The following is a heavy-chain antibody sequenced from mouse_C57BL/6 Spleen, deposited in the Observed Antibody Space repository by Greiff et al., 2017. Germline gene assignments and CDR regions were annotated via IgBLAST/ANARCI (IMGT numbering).Heavy chain of an antibody. CDR1: GYTFTDYE. V-gene: IGHV1-15*01. CDR2: IDPETGGT. D-gene: IGHD2-4*01. J-gene: IGHJ1*03. CDR3: TRDDYEGYFDV. Sequence: VQLQQSGAELVRPGASVTLSCKASGYTFTDYEMHWVKQTPVHGLEWIGAIDPETGGTAYNQKFKGKAILTADKSSSTAYMELRSLTSEDSAVYYCTRDDYEGYFDVWGTGTTVTVSS.